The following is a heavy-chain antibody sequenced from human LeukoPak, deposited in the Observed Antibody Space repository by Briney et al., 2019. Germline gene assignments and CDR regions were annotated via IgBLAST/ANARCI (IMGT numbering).Heavy chain of an antibody. CDR1: GDSINSLDL. CDR3: AGLVGRYSSGLYYYYFDY. J-gene: IGHJ4*02. CDR2: MYLSGTT. V-gene: IGHV4-4*02. Sequence: SETLSLTCTVSGDSINSLDLWSWVRQPPGKGLEWIGEMYLSGTTHSNPSVKSRVTISTDKSKNQFFLNLSSVTAADTAVYYCAGLVGRYSSGLYYYYFDYWGQGTLVTVSS. D-gene: IGHD3-22*01.